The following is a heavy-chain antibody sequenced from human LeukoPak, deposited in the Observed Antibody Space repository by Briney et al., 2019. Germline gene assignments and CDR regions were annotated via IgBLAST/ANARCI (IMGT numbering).Heavy chain of an antibody. J-gene: IGHJ4*02. CDR3: ARVAASGGLRWQTGFI. V-gene: IGHV4-39*07. CDR1: GGSISNSSYY. Sequence: SETLSLTCTVSGGSISNSSYYWGWIRQPPGKGLEWIGEINHSGSTNYNPSLKSRVTISVDTSKNQFSLKLSSVTAADTAVYYCARVAASGGLRWQTGFIWGQGTLVTVSS. D-gene: IGHD4-23*01. CDR2: INHSGST.